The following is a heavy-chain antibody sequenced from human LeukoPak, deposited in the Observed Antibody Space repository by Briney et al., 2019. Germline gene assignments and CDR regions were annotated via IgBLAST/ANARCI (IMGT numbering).Heavy chain of an antibody. J-gene: IGHJ4*02. CDR3: AVTTTVVTPDYFDY. Sequence: PGGSLRLSCAASGFTFSSYWMSWVRQAPGKGLEWVANIKQDGSEKYYVDSVKGRFTISRDNAKNSLYLQMNSLRAEDTAVYYCAVTTTVVTPDYFDYWGQGTLVTVSS. D-gene: IGHD4-23*01. CDR2: IKQDGSEK. CDR1: GFTFSSYW. V-gene: IGHV3-7*01.